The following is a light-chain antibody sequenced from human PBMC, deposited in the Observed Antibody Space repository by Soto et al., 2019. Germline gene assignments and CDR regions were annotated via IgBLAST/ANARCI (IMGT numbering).Light chain of an antibody. J-gene: IGKJ1*01. CDR1: QTISSW. CDR2: KAS. Sequence: DIQMTQSPSTLSGSVGDSVTITCRASQTISSWLAWYQQKPGKAPKXLIYKASTLKSGVPSRFSGSGSGTELTITISSLQPDDFETYYCQHYNSYSEAFGQGTKVDIK. CDR3: QHYNSYSEA. V-gene: IGKV1-5*03.